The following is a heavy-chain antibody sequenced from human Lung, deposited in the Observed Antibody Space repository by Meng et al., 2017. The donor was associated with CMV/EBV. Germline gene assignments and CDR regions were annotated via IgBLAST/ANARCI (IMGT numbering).Heavy chain of an antibody. D-gene: IGHD3-3*01. CDR1: GFSLSTSGVG. CDR3: AHTLGGFTIFGVVISYDY. J-gene: IGHJ4*02. V-gene: IGHV2-5*01. CDR2: IYWNDDK. Sequence: SGXXLVXPTQTLTLTCTFSGFSLSTSGVGVGWIRQPPGKALEWLALIYWNDDKRYSPSLKSRLTITKDTSKHQVVLTMTNMDPVDTATYYCAHTLGGFTIFGVVISYDYWXQGTLVTVSS.